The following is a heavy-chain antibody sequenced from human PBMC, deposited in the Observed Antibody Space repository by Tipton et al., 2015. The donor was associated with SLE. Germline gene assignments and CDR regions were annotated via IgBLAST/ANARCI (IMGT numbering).Heavy chain of an antibody. J-gene: IGHJ4*02. CDR2: TYYRSKWYN. Sequence: GLVKPSQTLSLTCAISGDSVSSKSAAWNWIRQSPSRGLEWLGRTYYRSKWYNDYAVSVKSRITVSPDTSKNQFSLQLNSVTPEDTAVYYCAKVSWSGHDWHYYDYWGQGTLVTVSS. CDR1: GDSVSSKSAA. CDR3: AKVSWSGHDWHYYDY. D-gene: IGHD3-3*01. V-gene: IGHV6-1*01.